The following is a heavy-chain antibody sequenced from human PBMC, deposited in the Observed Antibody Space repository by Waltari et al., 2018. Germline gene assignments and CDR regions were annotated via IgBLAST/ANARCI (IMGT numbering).Heavy chain of an antibody. CDR1: GCSISSSSYY. Sequence: QLQLQESGPGLVTPSETLSLTCTVSGCSISSSSYYLGWIRQPPGTGLEWIGSSYYSGSTYYNPSLKSRVTISVDTSKNQFSLKLSSVTAADTAVYYCASRGYCSGGSCYGRGDDAFDIWGQGTMVTVSS. J-gene: IGHJ3*02. D-gene: IGHD2-15*01. CDR3: ASRGYCSGGSCYGRGDDAFDI. V-gene: IGHV4-39*01. CDR2: SYYSGST.